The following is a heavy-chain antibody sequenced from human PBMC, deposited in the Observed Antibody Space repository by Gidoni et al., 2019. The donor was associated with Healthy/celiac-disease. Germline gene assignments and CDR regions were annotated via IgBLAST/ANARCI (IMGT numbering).Heavy chain of an antibody. CDR3: AKDPVEGWFDP. CDR2: IRGRGGST. J-gene: IGHJ5*02. CDR1: GSTFSSYA. V-gene: IGHV3-23*01. Sequence: EVQLLESGGGVVQPGGSLRPFCAPSGSTFSSYAMGGVRRAPGKGVGWVSAIRGRGGSTSYADSVKGRFTISRDNSRNTLYLQMNSLRAEDTAVYYCAKDPVEGWFDPWGQGTLVTVSS.